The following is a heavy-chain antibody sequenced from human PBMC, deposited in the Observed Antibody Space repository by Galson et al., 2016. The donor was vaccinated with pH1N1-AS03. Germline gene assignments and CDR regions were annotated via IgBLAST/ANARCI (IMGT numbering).Heavy chain of an antibody. CDR2: LIPIFHTP. J-gene: IGHJ4*02. D-gene: IGHD3-22*01. CDR3: AVSPDYPDTSVYYGTAY. Sequence: SVKVSCKASGGTFSSYAFTWVRQAPGQGLEWVGGLIPIFHTPNYAQKFQGRVTIIADNSTSTAYMELRSLTSEDTAVYYCAVSPDYPDTSVYYGTAYWGQGTLVTVSS. V-gene: IGHV1-69*06. CDR1: GGTFSSYA.